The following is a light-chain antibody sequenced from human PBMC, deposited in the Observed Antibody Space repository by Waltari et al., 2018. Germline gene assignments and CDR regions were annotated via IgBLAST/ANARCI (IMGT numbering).Light chain of an antibody. Sequence: IVLTQSPGPLSLSPGERAPPSCRASQSVRRSLAWYQQKPGQAPKLLIYGASTRATGIPDRFTGSGSGTDFSLTISSLEPEDFAIYFCQHYVRLPATFGQGTKVEIK. J-gene: IGKJ1*01. CDR3: QHYVRLPAT. CDR2: GAS. V-gene: IGKV3-20*01. CDR1: QSVRRS.